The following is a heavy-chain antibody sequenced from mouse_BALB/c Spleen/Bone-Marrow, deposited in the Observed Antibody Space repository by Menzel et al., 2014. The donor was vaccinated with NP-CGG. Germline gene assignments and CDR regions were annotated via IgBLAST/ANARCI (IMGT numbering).Heavy chain of an antibody. CDR3: AKRSYYGKAY. CDR1: GFSLTSYG. J-gene: IGHJ3*01. Sequence: VKLMESGPGLVAPSQSLFITCTVSGFSLTSYGVSWVRQPPGKGLEWLGVIWGDGSTNYHSALISRPSISKDNSKSQVFLKLNSLQTDDTATYYCAKRSYYGKAYWGQGTLVTVSA. V-gene: IGHV2-3*01. D-gene: IGHD2-10*01. CDR2: IWGDGST.